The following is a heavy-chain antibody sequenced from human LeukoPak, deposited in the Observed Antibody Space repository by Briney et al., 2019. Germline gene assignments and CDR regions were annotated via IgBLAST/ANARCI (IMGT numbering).Heavy chain of an antibody. V-gene: IGHV3-23*01. J-gene: IGHJ5*02. CDR3: AKDGRYSGYDFAES. Sequence: ASLLLSCTASGFTFNNFAMSWVSQAPGGGLEWLASLTGSGHQIYYAASVKGRFTISRDNSENPLYLDLNNLPAADTAIYYCAKDGRYSGYDFAESWGQGTLVTVSS. CDR1: GFTFNNFA. CDR2: LTGSGHQI. D-gene: IGHD5-12*01.